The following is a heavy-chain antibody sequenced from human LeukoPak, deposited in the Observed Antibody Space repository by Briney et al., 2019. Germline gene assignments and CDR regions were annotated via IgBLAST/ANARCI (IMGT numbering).Heavy chain of an antibody. V-gene: IGHV1-69*06. CDR3: ARALLGDYVGNWFDP. CDR1: GGTFSSYA. D-gene: IGHD4-17*01. Sequence: SVKVSCKASGGTFSSYAISWVRQAPGQGLEWMGRIIPIFGTANYAQKFQGRVTITADKSTSTAYMELSSLRSEDTAVYYCARALLGDYVGNWFDPWGQGTLVTVSS. J-gene: IGHJ5*02. CDR2: IIPIFGTA.